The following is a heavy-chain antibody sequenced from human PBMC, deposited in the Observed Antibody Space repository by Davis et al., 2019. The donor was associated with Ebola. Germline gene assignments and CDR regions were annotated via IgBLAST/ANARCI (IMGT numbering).Heavy chain of an antibody. J-gene: IGHJ6*02. CDR1: DFNFSDWP. D-gene: IGHD5-12*01. CDR3: ARGRTGYSAYHYGHYYYTLDV. CDR2: ISSSSTAI. Sequence: PGGSLRLSCAASDFNFSDWPMIWVRQAPGKGLEWVSYISSSSTAIYYADSVKGRFTISRDNAKNSLYLQLNSLRDGDTAVYYCARGRTGYSAYHYGHYYYTLDVWGQGTTVTVSS. V-gene: IGHV3-48*02.